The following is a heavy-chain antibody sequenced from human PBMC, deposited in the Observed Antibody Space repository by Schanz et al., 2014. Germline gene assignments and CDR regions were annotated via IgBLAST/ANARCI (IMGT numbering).Heavy chain of an antibody. CDR2: IIPVLNIA. V-gene: IGHV1-69*04. J-gene: IGHJ4*02. CDR1: GGTFSSFG. D-gene: IGHD6-6*01. CDR3: ARDQSPYTNSSDVRYFDY. Sequence: VQLEQSGAEVKKPGSSVKVSCKASGGTFSSFGINWVRQAPGQGLEWMGRIIPVLNIATYAQRFQGRVSITADTSTNTAYMELSSLTSEDTAVYYCARDQSPYTNSSDVRYFDYWGQGSLVTVSS.